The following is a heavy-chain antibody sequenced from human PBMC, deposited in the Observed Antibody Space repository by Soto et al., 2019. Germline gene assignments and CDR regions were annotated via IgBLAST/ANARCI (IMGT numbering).Heavy chain of an antibody. CDR2: XXSSSSTI. J-gene: IGHJ3*02. CDR1: GFTFSSYS. D-gene: IGHD3-16*01. Sequence: EVQLVESGGGLVQPGGSLRLSCAASGFTFSSYSMNWVRQAPGKGLEWVSXXXSSSSTIYYADSVKGRFTISRDNAKNSLYLQMXXXXXEDTAVYXXXXXXXXXXXXXXXAFATLDIWGQGTMVTVSS. V-gene: IGHV3-48*01. CDR3: XXXXXXXXXXXXXAFATLDI.